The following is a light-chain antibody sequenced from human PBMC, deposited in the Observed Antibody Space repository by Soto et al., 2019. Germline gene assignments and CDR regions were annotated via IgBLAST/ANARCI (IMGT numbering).Light chain of an antibody. Sequence: ELTQPPSVSVSPGQTARITCSGDALPKKYAYWYQQKSGQAPVLVIYEDSKRPSGIPERFSGSSSGTMATLTISGAQVEDEADYYCYSTDSSGNHRVFGGGTKLTVL. V-gene: IGLV3-10*01. CDR1: ALPKKY. CDR3: YSTDSSGNHRV. CDR2: EDS. J-gene: IGLJ2*01.